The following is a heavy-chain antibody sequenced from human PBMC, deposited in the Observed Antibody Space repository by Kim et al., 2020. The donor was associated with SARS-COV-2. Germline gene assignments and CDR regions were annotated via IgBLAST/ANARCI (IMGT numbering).Heavy chain of an antibody. V-gene: IGHV4-34*01. CDR1: GGSFSGYY. CDR3: ARDTYYDFWSGYYWDYGM. CDR2: INHSGST. Sequence: SETLSLTCAVYGGSFSGYYWSWIRQPPGKGLEWIGEINHSGSTNYNPSLKSRVTISVDTSKNQFSLKLSSVTAADTAVYYCARDTYYDFWSGYYWDYGM. D-gene: IGHD3-3*01. J-gene: IGHJ6*01.